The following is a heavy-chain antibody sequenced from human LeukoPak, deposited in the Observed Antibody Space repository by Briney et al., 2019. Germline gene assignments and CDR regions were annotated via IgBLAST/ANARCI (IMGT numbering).Heavy chain of an antibody. CDR1: GFTFSSYE. CDR3: ARDPPYYYDSSGHRPYSHAFDI. J-gene: IGHJ3*02. V-gene: IGHV3-48*03. CDR2: ISSSGSTR. D-gene: IGHD3-22*01. Sequence: GGSLRLSCAASGFTFSSYEMNWVRQAPGKGLEWVSYISSSGSTRYYADSVKGRFTISRDNAKNSLYLQMNSLRAEDTAVYYCARDPPYYYDSSGHRPYSHAFDIWGQGTMVTVSS.